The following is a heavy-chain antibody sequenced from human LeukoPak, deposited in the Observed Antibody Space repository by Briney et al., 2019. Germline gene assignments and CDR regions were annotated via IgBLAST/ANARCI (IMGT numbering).Heavy chain of an antibody. CDR2: MNPNSGNT. D-gene: IGHD3-10*01. V-gene: IGHV1-8*03. CDR3: ARAILDYYGSGSYEGWFDP. Sequence: ASVKVSFKASGYTFTSYDINWVRQATGQGLEWMGWMNPNSGNTGYAQKFQGRVTITRNTSISTAYMELSSLRSEDTAVYYCARAILDYYGSGSYEGWFDPWGQGTLVTVSS. J-gene: IGHJ5*02. CDR1: GYTFTSYD.